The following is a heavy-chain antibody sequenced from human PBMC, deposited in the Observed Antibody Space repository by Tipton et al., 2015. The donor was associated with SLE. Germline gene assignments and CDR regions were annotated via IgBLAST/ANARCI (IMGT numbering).Heavy chain of an antibody. CDR3: ATGGYPDAFDM. V-gene: IGHV4-39*07. D-gene: IGHD2-15*01. CDR2: VSYSGTT. Sequence: TLSLTCTVSGGSISSSRYNWGWIRQPPGKGLEWIGSVSYSGTTHYNPSLKSRVTISVDTSKNQFSLKLSSVTAADTAVYYCATGGYPDAFDMWGQGTMVTVSS. CDR1: GGSISSSRYN. J-gene: IGHJ3*02.